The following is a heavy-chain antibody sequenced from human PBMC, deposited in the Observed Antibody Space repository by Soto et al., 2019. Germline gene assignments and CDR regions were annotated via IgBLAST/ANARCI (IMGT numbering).Heavy chain of an antibody. V-gene: IGHV1-18*01. J-gene: IGHJ4*02. CDR1: GYTFTTSS. CDR2: IRADNGNT. CDR3: ARDRNSSHY. Sequence: ASVKVSCKASGYTFTTSSITWVRQAPGQGLEWMGWIRADNGNTNYAQKLQDRVTMTTDTSTSTAYMELRSLRSDDTAVYYCARDRNSSHYWGQGTLVTVSS. D-gene: IGHD6-13*01.